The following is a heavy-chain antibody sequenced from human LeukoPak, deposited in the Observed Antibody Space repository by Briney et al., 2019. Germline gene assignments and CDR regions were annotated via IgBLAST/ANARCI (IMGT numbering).Heavy chain of an antibody. D-gene: IGHD6-13*01. CDR1: GGSFSDYY. J-gene: IGHJ5*02. CDR2: INHSGST. Sequence: SETLSLTCAVYGGSFSDYYWSWIRQPPGKGLEWIGEINHSGSTNYNPSLQSRVTISVDTSKNQFSLKLSSVTAADTAVYYCARTGGIAAAGRFDPWGQGTLVTVSS. CDR3: ARTGGIAAAGRFDP. V-gene: IGHV4-34*01.